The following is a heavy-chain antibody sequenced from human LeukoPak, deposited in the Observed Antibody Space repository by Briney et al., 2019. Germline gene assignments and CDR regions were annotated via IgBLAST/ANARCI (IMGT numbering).Heavy chain of an antibody. D-gene: IGHD5-18*01. CDR1: GGSMTTHH. V-gene: IGHV4-59*11. CDR3: TTIKRGNIFGYFDF. CDR2: VFDSGRT. Sequence: SETLSLTCTVSGGSMTTHHWNRVRQTPGKGLEWIGYVFDSGRTKENPSLKSRVTLSADTSKNQLSLRLSSVTAADTAVYYCTTIKRGNIFGYFDFWGQGILVTVSS. J-gene: IGHJ4*02.